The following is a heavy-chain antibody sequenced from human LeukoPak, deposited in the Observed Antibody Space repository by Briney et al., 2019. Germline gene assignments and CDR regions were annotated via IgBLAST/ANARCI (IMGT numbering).Heavy chain of an antibody. CDR3: ARMYSSGYDAFDI. Sequence: SETLSLTCTVSGGSISSYYWSWIRQPPGKGLEWIGYIYYSGGTNYNPSLKSRVTISVDTSKNQFSLKLSSVTAADTAVYYCARMYSSGYDAFDIWGQGTMVTVSS. J-gene: IGHJ3*02. CDR2: IYYSGGT. CDR1: GGSISSYY. D-gene: IGHD6-19*01. V-gene: IGHV4-59*01.